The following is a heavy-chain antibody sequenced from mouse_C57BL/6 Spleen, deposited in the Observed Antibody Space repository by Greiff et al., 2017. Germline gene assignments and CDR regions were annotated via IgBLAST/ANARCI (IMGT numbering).Heavy chain of an antibody. CDR2: ISDGGSYT. J-gene: IGHJ1*03. CDR1: GFTFSSYA. CDR3: APGTLRWYFDV. D-gene: IGHD1-1*01. Sequence: EVQLVESGGGLVKPGGSLKLSCAASGFTFSSYAMSWVRQTPEKRLEWVATISDGGSYTYYPDNVKGRFTISRDNAKNNLYLQMSHLKSEDTAMYYCAPGTLRWYFDVWGTGTTVTVSS. V-gene: IGHV5-4*01.